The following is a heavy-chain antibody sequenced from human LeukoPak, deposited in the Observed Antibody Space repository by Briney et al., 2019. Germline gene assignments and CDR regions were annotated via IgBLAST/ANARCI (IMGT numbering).Heavy chain of an antibody. CDR2: IHTSGTS. CDR3: ARVVYSGYDFRGAMDV. CDR1: GASISSYY. V-gene: IGHV4-4*07. D-gene: IGHD5-12*01. J-gene: IGHJ6*03. Sequence: SETLSLTCTVSGASISSYYWSWIRQPAGKGLEWIGRIHTSGTSNYNPSLKSRVTISVDTSKNQFSLKLSSVTAADTAVYYCARVVYSGYDFRGAMDVWGKGTTVTVSS.